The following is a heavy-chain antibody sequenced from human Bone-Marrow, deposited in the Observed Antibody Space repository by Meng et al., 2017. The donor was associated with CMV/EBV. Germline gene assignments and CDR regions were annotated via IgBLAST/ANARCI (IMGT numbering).Heavy chain of an antibody. V-gene: IGHV1-46*01. Sequence: ASVKVSCKASGYTFTSYYMHWVRQAPGQGLEWMGIINPSGGSTSYAQKFQGRVTMTRDTSTSTGYMELSSLRSEDTAVYYCARDFSSSRDFYYYGMDVWGQGTTVTVSS. CDR1: GYTFTSYY. D-gene: IGHD6-6*01. CDR2: INPSGGST. CDR3: ARDFSSSRDFYYYGMDV. J-gene: IGHJ6*02.